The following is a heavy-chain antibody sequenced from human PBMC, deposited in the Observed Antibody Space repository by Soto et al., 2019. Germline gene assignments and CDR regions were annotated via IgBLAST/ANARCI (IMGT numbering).Heavy chain of an antibody. CDR3: ASPHRYSSGWSWFDP. V-gene: IGHV4-39*01. CDR1: GGSISSSSYY. Sequence: SETLSLTCTVSGGSISSSSYYWGWIRQPPGKGLEWIGSIYYSGSTYYNPSLKSRVTISVDTSKNQFSLKLSSVTAADTAVYYCASPHRYSSGWSWFDPWGQGTLVTVSS. CDR2: IYYSGST. J-gene: IGHJ5*02. D-gene: IGHD6-19*01.